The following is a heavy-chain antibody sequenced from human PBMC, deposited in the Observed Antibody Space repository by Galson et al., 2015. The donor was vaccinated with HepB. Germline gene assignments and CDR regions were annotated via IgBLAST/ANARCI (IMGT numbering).Heavy chain of an antibody. CDR2: IIPIFGTA. J-gene: IGHJ3*02. CDR1: GGTFSSYA. V-gene: IGHV1-69*13. Sequence: SVKVSCKASGGTFSSYAISWVRQAPGQGLEWMGGIIPIFGTANYAQKFQGRVTITADESTSTAYMELSSLRSEGTAVYYCARVIAIHHHDAFDIWGQGTMVTVSS. CDR3: ARVIAIHHHDAFDI. D-gene: IGHD1-14*01.